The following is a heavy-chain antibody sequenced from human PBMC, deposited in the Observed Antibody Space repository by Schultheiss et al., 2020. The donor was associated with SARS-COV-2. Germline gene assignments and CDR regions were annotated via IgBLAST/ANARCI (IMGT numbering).Heavy chain of an antibody. V-gene: IGHV1-8*03. J-gene: IGHJ4*02. CDR1: GYTFTTYE. CDR3: ARLGGSYLLPFDY. Sequence: ASVKVSCRASGYTFTTYEINWVRQATGQGLEWMGWMNPTSGDIGYVQKFQGRVSFTRSTSISTAYMELRSLRSDDTAVYYCARLGGSYLLPFDYWGQGTLVTVSS. D-gene: IGHD1-26*01. CDR2: MNPTSGDI.